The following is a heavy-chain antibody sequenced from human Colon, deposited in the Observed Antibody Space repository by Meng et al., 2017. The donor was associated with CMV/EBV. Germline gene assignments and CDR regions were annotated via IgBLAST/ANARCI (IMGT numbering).Heavy chain of an antibody. CDR2: ISKEGGDK. Sequence: SGVNFNNYGMHWVRQAPGKGLEWVAVISKEGGDKYYADSVKGRFTISRDNSRNTLSLQMNSVGVEDTALYYCAGAFSRLSVEPAVIDFWGQGTLVTVSS. CDR3: AGAFSRLSVEPAVIDF. CDR1: GVNFNNYG. D-gene: IGHD1-14*01. J-gene: IGHJ4*02. V-gene: IGHV3-30*06.